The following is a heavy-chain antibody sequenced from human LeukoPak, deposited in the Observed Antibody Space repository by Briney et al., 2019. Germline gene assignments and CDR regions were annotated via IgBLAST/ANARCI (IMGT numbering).Heavy chain of an antibody. CDR3: AKDSLADIDY. Sequence: GGSLRLSCAASGFIFSTYGMYWVRQAPGKGPEWVAFIRHDGSIKNYADSVKGRPTISRDNSKNTLYLQMNSLRAEDTAVYYCAKDSLADIDYWGQGTLVTVSS. J-gene: IGHJ4*02. CDR1: GFIFSTYG. CDR2: IRHDGSIK. D-gene: IGHD3-16*01. V-gene: IGHV3-30*02.